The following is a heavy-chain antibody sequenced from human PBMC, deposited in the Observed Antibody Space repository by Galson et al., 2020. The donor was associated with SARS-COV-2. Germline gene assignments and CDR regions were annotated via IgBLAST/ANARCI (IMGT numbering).Heavy chain of an antibody. CDR1: GFSLSTSGMC. V-gene: IGHV2-70*17. Sequence: SGPTLVKPTQTLTLTCTFSGFSLSTSGMCVSWIRQPPGKALEWLARIDWDDDKFYSTSLKTRLTISKDTSKNQVVLTMTNMDPVDTATYYCARDRKFDWLGGLRCMDVWGQGTTVTVSS. CDR2: IDWDDDK. D-gene: IGHD3-9*01. CDR3: ARDRKFDWLGGLRCMDV. J-gene: IGHJ6*02.